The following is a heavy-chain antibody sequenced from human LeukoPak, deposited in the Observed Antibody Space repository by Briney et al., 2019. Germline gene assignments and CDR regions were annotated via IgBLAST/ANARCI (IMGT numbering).Heavy chain of an antibody. J-gene: IGHJ6*01. D-gene: IGHD2-21*01. Sequence: GKSLRLSCAASGFTFSSYGMHWVRQPPARGLEWVAVTWYDGRNNYYAASVKGRFTISRDDSKTTVYLGMNSLRAEDTAVYYCAREVAPLYFHYGMDVWGEGTTVTVSS. V-gene: IGHV3-33*01. CDR2: TWYDGRNN. CDR1: GFTFSSYG. CDR3: AREVAPLYFHYGMDV.